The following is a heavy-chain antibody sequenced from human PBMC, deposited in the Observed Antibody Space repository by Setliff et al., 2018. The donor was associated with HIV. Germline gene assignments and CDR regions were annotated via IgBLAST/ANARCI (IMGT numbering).Heavy chain of an antibody. CDR2: IYYSGGT. J-gene: IGHJ5*02. CDR3: AGRRKSFVAAHRGNWFDT. Sequence: SETLSLTCTVSGGSITSDSYYWDWIRQAPGKGLEWIGSIYYSGGTYYNPSLKTRVTVSVDTSKNQFSLKMSSVIAADTAVYYCAGRRKSFVAAHRGNWFDTWGQGTLVTAPQ. D-gene: IGHD6-13*01. CDR1: GGSITSDSYY. V-gene: IGHV4-39*01.